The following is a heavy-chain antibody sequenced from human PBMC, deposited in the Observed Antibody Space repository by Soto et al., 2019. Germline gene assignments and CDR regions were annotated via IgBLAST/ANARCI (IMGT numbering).Heavy chain of an antibody. CDR3: AKDTSKYSNNWPAYYGLDV. V-gene: IGHV3-30*18. Sequence: QVQLVESGGGVVQPGRSLRLSCAASGFTFSSFGMHWVRQAPGKGLEWVAVISFDGSNKYYADSVKGRFTISRDNSKNTQSLQMNSLKAEDTAVYYCAKDTSKYSNNWPAYYGLDVWGQGTTVTVSS. D-gene: IGHD1-1*01. J-gene: IGHJ6*02. CDR1: GFTFSSFG. CDR2: ISFDGSNK.